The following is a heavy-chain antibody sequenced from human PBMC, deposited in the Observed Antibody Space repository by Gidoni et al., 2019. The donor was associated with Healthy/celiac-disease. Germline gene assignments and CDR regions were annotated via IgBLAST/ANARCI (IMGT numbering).Heavy chain of an antibody. CDR2: IKQDGSEK. V-gene: IGHV3-7*01. J-gene: IGHJ3*02. CDR3: ARDTRGIAAAGAFDAFDI. Sequence: EVQLVESGGGLVQPGGSLRLSCAASGLPFSSYWLSWVRQAPGKGLGGVANIKQDGSEKYYVDSVKGRFTISRDNAKNSLYLQMNSLRAEDTAVYYCARDTRGIAAAGAFDAFDIWGQGTMVTVSS. CDR1: GLPFSSYW. D-gene: IGHD6-13*01.